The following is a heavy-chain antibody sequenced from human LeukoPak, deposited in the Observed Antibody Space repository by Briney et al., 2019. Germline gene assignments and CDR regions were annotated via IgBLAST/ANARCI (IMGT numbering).Heavy chain of an antibody. CDR1: GFTFSSYW. V-gene: IGHV3-74*03. CDR3: AREGRVSGYDFDC. CDR2: INSDGSSI. Sequence: GGSLRLSCAASGFTFSSYWMHWVRQAPGKGLVWVSRINSDGSSITYADSVKRRFTIYRDNPKKTLFLQMNSLRVEDTAVYYCAREGRVSGYDFDCWGQGTLVTVSS. D-gene: IGHD5-12*01. J-gene: IGHJ4*02.